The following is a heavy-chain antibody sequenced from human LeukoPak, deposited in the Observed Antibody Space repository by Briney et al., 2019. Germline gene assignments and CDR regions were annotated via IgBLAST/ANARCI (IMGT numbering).Heavy chain of an antibody. CDR1: GGTFSSSA. CDR2: INPNSGGT. Sequence: ASVKVSCKTSGGTFSSSAITWVRQAPGQGLEWMGRINPNSGGTNYAQKFQGRVTMTRDTSISTAYMELSRLTSDDTAVYYCAGAAAGLLPNYWGQGTLVTVSS. D-gene: IGHD6-13*01. V-gene: IGHV1-2*06. CDR3: AGAAAGLLPNY. J-gene: IGHJ4*02.